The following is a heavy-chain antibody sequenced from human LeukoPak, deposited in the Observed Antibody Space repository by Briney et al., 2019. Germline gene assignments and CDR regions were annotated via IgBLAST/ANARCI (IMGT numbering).Heavy chain of an antibody. CDR2: IYYSGST. V-gene: IGHV4-39*02. Sequence: SETLSLTCTVSGGSISGSSYYWGWIRQPPGKGLEWIGSIYYSGSTYYNPSLKSRVTISVDTSKNQFSLKLNSVTATDTAVYYCAREMDVWGQGTTVTVSS. J-gene: IGHJ6*02. CDR3: AREMDV. CDR1: GGSISGSSYY.